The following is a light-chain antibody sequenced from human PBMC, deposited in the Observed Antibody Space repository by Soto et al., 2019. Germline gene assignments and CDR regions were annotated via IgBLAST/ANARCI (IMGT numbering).Light chain of an antibody. V-gene: IGLV2-14*01. Sequence: QSVLTQPASVSGSPGQSITNSCTGTSSDDGGYNYVSWYQQHPGKAPKLMIYDVSNRPSGVSNRFSGSKSGNTASLTISGLQAEDEADYYCSSYTSSSTLVFGGGTKLTVL. CDR1: SSDDGGYNY. CDR2: DVS. CDR3: SSYTSSSTLV. J-gene: IGLJ2*01.